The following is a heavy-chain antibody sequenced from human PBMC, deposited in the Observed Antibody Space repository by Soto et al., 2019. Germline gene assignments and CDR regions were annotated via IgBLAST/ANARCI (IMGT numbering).Heavy chain of an antibody. J-gene: IGHJ4*02. CDR2: IYYSGNT. Sequence: SETLSLTCTVSGGSIINGDYYWTWIRQPPGKGLEWIGYIYYSGNTYYNPSLKSRVTISLDRSKNQFSLKLDSVTAADTAVYYCTRLGGYYQALDSWGQGTLVTVSS. D-gene: IGHD3-22*01. CDR1: GGSIINGDYY. CDR3: TRLGGYYQALDS. V-gene: IGHV4-30-4*01.